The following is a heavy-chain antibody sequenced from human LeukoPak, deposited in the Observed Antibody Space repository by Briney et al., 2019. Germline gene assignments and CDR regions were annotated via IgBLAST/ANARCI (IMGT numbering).Heavy chain of an antibody. CDR1: GVTFHDYA. CDR2: ISWNGGSI. Sequence: GRSRRLSCAASGVTFHDYAMHWVRQAPGKGLAWVSGISWNGGSIGYADSVKGRSTISRDNAKNSLYLQMNSLRAEDTALYYCAKDSGGLYCSGGSCYYYDYWGQGTLVTVSS. V-gene: IGHV3-9*01. J-gene: IGHJ4*02. D-gene: IGHD2-15*01. CDR3: AKDSGGLYCSGGSCYYYDY.